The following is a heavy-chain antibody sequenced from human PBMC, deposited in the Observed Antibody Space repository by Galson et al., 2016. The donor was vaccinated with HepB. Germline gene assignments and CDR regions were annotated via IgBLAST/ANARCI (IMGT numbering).Heavy chain of an antibody. J-gene: IGHJ4*02. CDR2: IDGEGHTT. Sequence: SLRLSCAVSGPGFKGYGMSWVRQAPGKGLQWVSDIDGEGHTTHHADSVKGRFTMSRDNSQDTVYLEMKSVRGEDTAIYYCAIGATGATWRNWGQGTLVTVSS. CDR1: GPGFKGYG. CDR3: AIGATGATWRN. D-gene: IGHD1-1*01. V-gene: IGHV3-23*01.